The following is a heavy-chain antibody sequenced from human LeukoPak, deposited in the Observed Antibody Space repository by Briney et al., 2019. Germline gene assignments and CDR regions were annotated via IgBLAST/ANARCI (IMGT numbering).Heavy chain of an antibody. Sequence: GGSLRLSCAVSGFIFSSYEMHWVRQAPGKGLEWVSYISTTGTTIYYADSVQGRFTISRDNAKNSLYLQMNSLRAEDTAVYYCARDLAVGCSSTSCSGGFGYWGQGTLVTVSP. CDR2: ISTTGTTI. V-gene: IGHV3-48*03. CDR1: GFIFSSYE. CDR3: ARDLAVGCSSTSCSGGFGY. D-gene: IGHD2-2*01. J-gene: IGHJ4*02.